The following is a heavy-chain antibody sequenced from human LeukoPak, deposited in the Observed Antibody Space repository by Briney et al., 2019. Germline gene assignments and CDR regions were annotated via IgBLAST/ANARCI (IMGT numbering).Heavy chain of an antibody. Sequence: ASVKVSCKASGYTSTSYDINWVRQATGQGLEWMGWMNPNSGNTGYAQKFQGRVTITRNTSISTAYMELSSLRSEDTAVYYCARGRGAARPFDYWGQGTLVTVSS. CDR1: GYTSTSYD. D-gene: IGHD6-6*01. CDR2: MNPNSGNT. V-gene: IGHV1-8*03. J-gene: IGHJ4*02. CDR3: ARGRGAARPFDY.